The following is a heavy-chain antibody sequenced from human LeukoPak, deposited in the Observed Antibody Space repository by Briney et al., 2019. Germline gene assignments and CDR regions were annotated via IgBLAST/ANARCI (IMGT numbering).Heavy chain of an antibody. J-gene: IGHJ4*02. V-gene: IGHV4-59*01. CDR1: GGSISNYY. CDR2: IYDTGST. D-gene: IGHD2-2*01. Sequence: SETLSLTCNVSGGSISNYYWSWIRQPPGKGLEWIGYIYDTGSTNYNPSLKSRVTISVDTSKNRFSLNLTSVTAADTAVYYCARAPRDCSSTRCRGGWGQGALVTVSS. CDR3: ARAPRDCSSTRCRGG.